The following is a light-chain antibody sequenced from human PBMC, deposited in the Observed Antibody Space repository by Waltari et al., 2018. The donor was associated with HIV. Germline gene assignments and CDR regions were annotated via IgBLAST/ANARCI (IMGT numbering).Light chain of an antibody. J-gene: IGLJ3*02. Sequence: SYELTQPPSVSVSPGQTARNTCPGDALAKKFAYWYQQKSGQAPVLVIYEDSRRPSGISERFSGSSSGTVATFTISGAQVEDAADYYCYSTDSSANHGVFGGGTKLTVL. CDR2: EDS. CDR3: YSTDSSANHGV. V-gene: IGLV3-10*01. CDR1: ALAKKF.